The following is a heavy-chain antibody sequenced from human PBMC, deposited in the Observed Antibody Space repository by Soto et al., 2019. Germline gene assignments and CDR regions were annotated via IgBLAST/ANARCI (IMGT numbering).Heavy chain of an antibody. CDR1: GFTFSNYA. Sequence: QVQLVESGGGVVQPGRSLRLSCAASGFTFSNYAMHWVRQAPGKGLEWVAVISYDGSNKYYADSVKGRFTISRDNAKNTLYLQMNSLRAEDTAVFYCARDQAAEAGPVENWGQGTLVTVSS. CDR2: ISYDGSNK. V-gene: IGHV3-30-3*01. D-gene: IGHD6-19*01. CDR3: ARDQAAEAGPVEN. J-gene: IGHJ4*02.